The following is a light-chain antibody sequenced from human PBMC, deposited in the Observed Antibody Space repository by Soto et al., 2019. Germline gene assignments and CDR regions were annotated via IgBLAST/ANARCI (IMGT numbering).Light chain of an antibody. CDR2: EGS. V-gene: IGLV2-23*01. Sequence: QSALTQPASVSGSPGQSITISCTGTSSDVGSYNLVSWYQQHPGKAPKLMIYEGSKRPSGVSNRFSGSKSGNTASLTISGLQVEDEADYYCCSYAGSIYVFGTGTKLTVL. CDR3: CSYAGSIYV. CDR1: SSDVGSYNL. J-gene: IGLJ1*01.